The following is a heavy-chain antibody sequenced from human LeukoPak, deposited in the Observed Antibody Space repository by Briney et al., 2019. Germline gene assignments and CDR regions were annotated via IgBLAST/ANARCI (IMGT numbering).Heavy chain of an antibody. Sequence: SETLSLTCTVSGGSISNYYWSWIRQPPGKGLECMGYIYYSGTTNYNPSLKSRVTISVDTSKNQFSLKLSSVTAADTAVYYCARDPQADAFDIWGQGTMVTVSS. J-gene: IGHJ3*02. CDR3: ARDPQADAFDI. CDR2: IYYSGTT. CDR1: GGSISNYY. V-gene: IGHV4-59*01.